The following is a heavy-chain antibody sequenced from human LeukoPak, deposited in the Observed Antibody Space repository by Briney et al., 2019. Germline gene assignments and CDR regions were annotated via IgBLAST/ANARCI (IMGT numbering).Heavy chain of an antibody. CDR3: ASRMVRGYYYYGMDV. J-gene: IGHJ6*02. CDR2: INHSGST. V-gene: IGHV4-34*01. Sequence: PSETLSLTCAVYGGSFSGYYWSWIRQPPGKGLEWIGEINHSGSTNYNPSLKSRVTISVDTSKNQFSLKLSSVTAADTAVYYCASRMVRGYYYYGMDVWGQGTTVTVSS. CDR1: GGSFSGYY. D-gene: IGHD3-10*01.